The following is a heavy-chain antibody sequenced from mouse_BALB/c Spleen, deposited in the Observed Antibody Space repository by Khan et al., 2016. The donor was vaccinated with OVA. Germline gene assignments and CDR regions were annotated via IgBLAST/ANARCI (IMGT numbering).Heavy chain of an antibody. CDR1: GFSLPTYG. CDR2: IWAGGGT. CDR3: AREYDGYPDC. J-gene: IGHJ2*01. D-gene: IGHD2-3*01. V-gene: IGHV2-9*02. Sequence: VQLQESGPGLVAPSQSLSITCTVSGFSLPTYGVHWVRQPPGKGLEWLGVIWAGGGTNYNSALMSRLTISKDNSKSQVFLKMNSLQTDDTAIYVCAREYDGYPDCWGQGTTLTVSS.